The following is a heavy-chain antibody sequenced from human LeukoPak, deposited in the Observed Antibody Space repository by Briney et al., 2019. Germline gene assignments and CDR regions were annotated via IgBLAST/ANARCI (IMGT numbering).Heavy chain of an antibody. J-gene: IGHJ3*02. CDR2: IYYSGST. Sequence: PSETLSLTCTVSGYSISSGYYWGWIRQSPGKGLEWIGYIYYSGSTNYNPSLKSRVTISVDTSKNQFSLKLSSVSAADTAVYYCARRSHPTTALAGGAFDIWGQGTMVTVSS. D-gene: IGHD4-17*01. CDR1: GYSISSGYY. V-gene: IGHV4-38-2*02. CDR3: ARRSHPTTALAGGAFDI.